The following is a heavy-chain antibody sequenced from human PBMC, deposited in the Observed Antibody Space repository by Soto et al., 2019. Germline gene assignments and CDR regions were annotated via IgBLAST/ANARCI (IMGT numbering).Heavy chain of an antibody. Sequence: ASVKVSCKASGGTFSSYAISWVRQAPGRGLEWMGGIIPIFGTANYAQKFQGRVTITADESTSTAYMELSSLRSEDTAVYYCARDRSITGTGGVFDYWGQGTLVTVSS. D-gene: IGHD1-20*01. CDR3: ARDRSITGTGGVFDY. CDR1: GGTFSSYA. V-gene: IGHV1-69*13. J-gene: IGHJ4*02. CDR2: IIPIFGTA.